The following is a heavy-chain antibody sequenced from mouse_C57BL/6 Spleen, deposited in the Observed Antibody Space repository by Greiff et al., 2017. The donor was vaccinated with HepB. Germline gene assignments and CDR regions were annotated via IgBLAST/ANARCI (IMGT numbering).Heavy chain of an antibody. J-gene: IGHJ2*01. CDR1: GYAFSSYW. D-gene: IGHD1-1*01. V-gene: IGHV1-80*01. CDR2: IYPGDGDT. Sequence: VQLVESGAELVKPGASVKISCKASGYAFSSYWMNWVKQRPGKGLEWIGQIYPGDGDTNYNGKFKGKATLTADKSSSTAYMQLSSLTSEDSAVYFCATSDYYGSSYVRYYFDYWGQGTTLTVSS. CDR3: ATSDYYGSSYVRYYFDY.